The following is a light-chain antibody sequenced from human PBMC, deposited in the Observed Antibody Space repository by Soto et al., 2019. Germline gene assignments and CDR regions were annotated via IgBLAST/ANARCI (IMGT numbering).Light chain of an antibody. V-gene: IGLV3-9*01. Sequence: SYELTQPLSVSVALGQTARITCGGNNIGTKDVHWYQQKPGQAPVLVIFRDSNRPSGIPERLSGSNSGNTATLTISRAQAGDEADYYCQVWDSNTVIFGGGTKVTVL. CDR3: QVWDSNTVI. CDR1: NIGTKD. CDR2: RDS. J-gene: IGLJ2*01.